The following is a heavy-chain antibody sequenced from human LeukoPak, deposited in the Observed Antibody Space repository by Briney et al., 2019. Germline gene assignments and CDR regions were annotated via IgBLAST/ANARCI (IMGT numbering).Heavy chain of an antibody. V-gene: IGHV4-34*01. Sequence: SETLSLTCAVYGGSFSGYYWSWIRQPPGKGLEWIGEINHSGSTNYNPSLKSRVTISVDTSKNQFSLKLSSVTAADTAVYYCARSGYDYVWGSYRYTMVFDYWGQGTLVTVSP. J-gene: IGHJ4*02. CDR1: GGSFSGYY. D-gene: IGHD3-16*02. CDR2: INHSGST. CDR3: ARSGYDYVWGSYRYTMVFDY.